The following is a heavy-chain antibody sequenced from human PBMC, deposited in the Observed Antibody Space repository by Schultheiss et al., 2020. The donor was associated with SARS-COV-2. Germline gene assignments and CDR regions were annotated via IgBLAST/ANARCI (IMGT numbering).Heavy chain of an antibody. CDR1: GFSLSTSGVG. J-gene: IGHJ6*02. V-gene: IGHV2-5*02. D-gene: IGHD5-12*01. CDR3: AQYFAGEYSGYPTNSYYYGMDA. Sequence: SGPTLVKPTQTLTLTCTFSGFSLSTSGVGVGWIRQPPGKALVWLALIYWDDDKRYSPSLKSRLTITKDTSKNQVVLTMTDIDPVDTATYYCAQYFAGEYSGYPTNSYYYGMDAGGQGTTVTGSS. CDR2: IYWDDDK.